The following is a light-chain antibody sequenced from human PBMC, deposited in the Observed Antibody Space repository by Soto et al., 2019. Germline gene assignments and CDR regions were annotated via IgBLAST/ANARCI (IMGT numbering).Light chain of an antibody. CDR3: QQYKSFPYT. V-gene: IGKV1-5*03. CDR1: QSISDS. Sequence: DIQMTQSPSTLSAFVGDRVTITCRASQSISDSLAWYQQKPGKAPKLLIYKASNLESGVPSRFSGSGSGTDFALTFSSLQPDDFTTYYCQQYKSFPYTFGQGTKLEIQ. J-gene: IGKJ2*01. CDR2: KAS.